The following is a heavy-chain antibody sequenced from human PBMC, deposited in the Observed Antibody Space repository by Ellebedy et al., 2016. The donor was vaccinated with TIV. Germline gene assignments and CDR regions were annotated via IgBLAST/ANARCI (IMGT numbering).Heavy chain of an antibody. D-gene: IGHD6-13*01. Sequence: GGSLRLSCAASGFTVSSNYMSWVRQAPGRGLEWVSTIYSSGGTYYADSVKGRFTISRDNSKNTLYLQMNSLRAEDTAVYYCAKDYSSSWYRWFDPWGQGTLVTVSS. CDR3: AKDYSSSWYRWFDP. J-gene: IGHJ5*02. CDR2: IYSSGGT. V-gene: IGHV3-66*03. CDR1: GFTVSSNY.